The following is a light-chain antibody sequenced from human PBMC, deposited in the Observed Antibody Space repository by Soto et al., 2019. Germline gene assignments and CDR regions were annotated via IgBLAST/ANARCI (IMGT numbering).Light chain of an antibody. Sequence: PGERATLSCRASQSVTNSLAWYQQKPGQAPRLLVYDASNRATGIPTRFSGSGSGTDFTLTISNLEPEDFAVYYCQQHISWPLTF. V-gene: IGKV3-11*01. CDR3: QQHISWPLT. CDR2: DAS. CDR1: QSVTNS. J-gene: IGKJ3*01.